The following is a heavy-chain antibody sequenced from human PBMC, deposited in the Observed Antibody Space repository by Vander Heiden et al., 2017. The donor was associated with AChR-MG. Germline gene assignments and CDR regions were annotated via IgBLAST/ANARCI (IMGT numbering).Heavy chain of an antibody. D-gene: IGHD1-26*01. CDR2: ISYDGSNK. CDR3: AKAPSGSYFAAFDI. CDR1: GFPFRSYG. V-gene: IGHV3-30*18. J-gene: IGHJ3*02. Sequence: QVQLVESGGGVVQPGRSLRLSCAASGFPFRSYGMHWVRQAPGKGLEWVAVISYDGSNKYYADSVKGRFTISRDNSKNTLYLQMNSLRAEDTAVYYCAKAPSGSYFAAFDIWGQGTMVTVSS.